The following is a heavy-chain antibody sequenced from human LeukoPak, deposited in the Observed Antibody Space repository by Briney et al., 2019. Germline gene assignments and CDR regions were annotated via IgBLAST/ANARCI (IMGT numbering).Heavy chain of an antibody. CDR2: MNPNSGNT. J-gene: IGHJ5*02. CDR1: GHTFTSYD. D-gene: IGHD6-13*01. CDR3: ARTYSSSWSDWFDP. V-gene: IGHV1-8*01. Sequence: ASVKVSCRASGHTFTSYDINWVRQATGQGLEWMGWMNPNSGNTGYAQKFQGRVTMTRNTSISTAYMELSSLRSEDTAVYYCARTYSSSWSDWFDPWGQGTLVTVSA.